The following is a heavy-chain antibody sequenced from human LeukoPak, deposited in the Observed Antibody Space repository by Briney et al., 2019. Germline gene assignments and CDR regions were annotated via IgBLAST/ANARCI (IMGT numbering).Heavy chain of an antibody. J-gene: IGHJ4*02. CDR3: AISQGSYYDTSGYLGGDY. CDR1: GYTFTNYG. D-gene: IGHD3-22*01. CDR2: ISAYSGNT. Sequence: ASVKVSCKASGYTFTNYGIFWVRQTPGQGLEWMRWISAYSGNTNYAQKLQGRVTMTTETSTSTAYMELESLRSDDTAGYYCAISQGSYYDTSGYLGGDYWGQGTLVTVSS. V-gene: IGHV1-18*01.